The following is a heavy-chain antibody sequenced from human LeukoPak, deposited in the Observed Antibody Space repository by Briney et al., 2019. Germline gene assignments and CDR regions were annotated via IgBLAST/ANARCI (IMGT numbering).Heavy chain of an antibody. CDR3: VKVARTVSSSSAFDY. V-gene: IGHV3-64D*09. Sequence: GGSLRLSCSASGFTFSNYVMHWVRQAPGKGLEYVSGISTNGGSTYYADSMKGRFTISRDNSKNTLYLQMSGLRAEDTAVYYCVKVARTVSSSSAFDYWGQGTLVTVSS. J-gene: IGHJ4*02. CDR2: ISTNGGST. D-gene: IGHD6-6*01. CDR1: GFTFSNYV.